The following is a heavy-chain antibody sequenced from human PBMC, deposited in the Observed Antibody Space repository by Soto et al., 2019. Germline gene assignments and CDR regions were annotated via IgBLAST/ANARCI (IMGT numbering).Heavy chain of an antibody. J-gene: IGHJ4*02. CDR3: ARALSSAAGLYFDF. D-gene: IGHD6-13*01. CDR2: IHTTDGT. V-gene: IGHV4-4*07. Sequence: QVQLQESGPGLVKPSETLSLTCTVSGGSISSYYWSWIRQPAGKGMEWIGRIHTTDGTNYNPSLKSRVTMSIDTSNYRFSLKLSSLTAADTAVYYCARALSSAAGLYFDFWGQGTLVTVSS. CDR1: GGSISSYY.